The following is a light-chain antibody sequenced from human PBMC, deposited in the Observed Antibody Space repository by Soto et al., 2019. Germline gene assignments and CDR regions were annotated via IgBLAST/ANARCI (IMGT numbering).Light chain of an antibody. CDR2: GAS. CDR1: QSVSSSY. Sequence: EIVLTQSPGTLSLSPGERATLSCRASQSVSSSYLAWYQQKPGQAPRLLIYGASSRATGIPDRFSGSGSGRDVTLTIRRLEPEVFAVYYCQQYGSSSYTFGQGTKLQIK. CDR3: QQYGSSSYT. V-gene: IGKV3-20*01. J-gene: IGKJ2*01.